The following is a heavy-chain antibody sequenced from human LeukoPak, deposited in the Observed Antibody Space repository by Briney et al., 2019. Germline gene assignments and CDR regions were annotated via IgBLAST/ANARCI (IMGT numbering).Heavy chain of an antibody. CDR2: IYQAGSVT. Sequence: GGALRLSCAPSGVTLRDYWMSWGCQAPGEGVEWVVNIYQAGSVTYYPASVKGRFTISRDNANNFLSLQMNTLRAEATAVYYCARNPAKVFPAVYCGQGTLVTVSS. CDR1: GVTLRDYW. CDR3: ARNPAKVFPAVY. V-gene: IGHV3-7*01. J-gene: IGHJ4*02. D-gene: IGHD2-2*01.